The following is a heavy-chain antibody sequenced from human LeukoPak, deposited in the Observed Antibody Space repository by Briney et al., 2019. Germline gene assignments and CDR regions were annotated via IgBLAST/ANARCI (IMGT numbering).Heavy chain of an antibody. CDR3: ARAGLTEDYNRVFDY. V-gene: IGHV4-39*07. J-gene: IGHJ4*02. CDR1: GGSFTSSSYY. Sequence: SETLSLTCSVSGGSFTSSSYYWGWIRQPPGKGLEWIGSIYYDGNTYYNPSLKSQVTISVDTSTNQFSLKLTSVTAADTAVYYCARAGLTEDYNRVFDYWGQGTLVTVSS. D-gene: IGHD4-11*01. CDR2: IYYDGNT.